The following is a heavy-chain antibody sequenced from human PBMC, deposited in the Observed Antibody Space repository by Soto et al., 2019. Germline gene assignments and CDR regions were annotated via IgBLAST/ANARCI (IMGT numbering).Heavy chain of an antibody. CDR1: GSAISCYC. CDR2: IYYSGST. CDR3: ARVGYDFWSGYYHPLTWFDP. J-gene: IGHJ5*02. Sequence: SETLELAGPGSGSAISCYCWRLNRQPPGKGLEWIGYIYYSGSTNYNPSLKSRVTISVDTSKNQFSLKLSSVTAADTAVYYCARVGYDFWSGYYHPLTWFDPWGQGALVTVSS. D-gene: IGHD3-3*01. V-gene: IGHV4-59*01.